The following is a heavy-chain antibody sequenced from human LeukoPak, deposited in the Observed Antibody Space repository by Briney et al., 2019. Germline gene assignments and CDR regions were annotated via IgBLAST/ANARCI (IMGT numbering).Heavy chain of an antibody. CDR1: GGSISSANYY. CDR3: GRGGQQLANWFDP. V-gene: IGHV4-61*02. Sequence: PSQTLSLTCTVSGGSISSANYYWNWTRQPAGKGLVWIGRIYTSGSTDYNASLKSRVTISLDTSRNQFSLKLSSVTAADTAVYYCGRGGQQLANWFDPWGQGTLVTVSS. J-gene: IGHJ5*02. CDR2: IYTSGST. D-gene: IGHD6-13*01.